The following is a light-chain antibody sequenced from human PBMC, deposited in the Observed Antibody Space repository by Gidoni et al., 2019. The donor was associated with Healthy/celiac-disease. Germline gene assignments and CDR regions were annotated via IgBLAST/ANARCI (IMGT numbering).Light chain of an antibody. CDR3: QERSNWPPIT. J-gene: IGKJ5*01. CDR2: DAS. V-gene: IGKV3-11*01. Sequence: EIVLTQTQATLSLSPGERATLSCRASQSVISYLAWYRQKPSQAPRLLIYDASNRATGIPARFSGSGSGTDFTLTVSRLEPEDFAVYYCQERSNWPPITFGQGTRLEIK. CDR1: QSVISY.